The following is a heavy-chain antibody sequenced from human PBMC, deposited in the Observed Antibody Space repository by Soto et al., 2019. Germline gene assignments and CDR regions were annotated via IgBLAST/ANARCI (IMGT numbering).Heavy chain of an antibody. CDR1: GGSVSAYY. V-gene: IGHV4-59*02. D-gene: IGHD3-16*01. J-gene: IGHJ4*02. Sequence: QVQLQESGPGLVQPSETLSLTCTVSGGSVSAYYWSWIRQSPGKGLEWIGYIYKSGAAIYNPSLKSRVAMSVDTSKNQLSLKLTSVTAADTAKYSCATHLWGDGSYDNWGQGTLVTVYS. CDR3: ATHLWGDGSYDN. CDR2: IYKSGAA.